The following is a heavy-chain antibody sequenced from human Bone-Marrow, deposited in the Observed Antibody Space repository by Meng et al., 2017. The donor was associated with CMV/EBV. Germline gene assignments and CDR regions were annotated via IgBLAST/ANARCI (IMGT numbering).Heavy chain of an antibody. CDR2: IYYSGST. V-gene: IGHV4-39*07. J-gene: IGHJ5*02. Sequence: SETLSLTCTVSGGSISSSSYYWGWIRQPPGKGLEWIGSIYYSGSTYYNPSLKSRVTISVDTSKNQFSLKLSSVTAADTAVYYCARDCSSTSCYLRSQGFAPWGQGHLVHVYS. CDR1: GGSISSSSYY. CDR3: ARDCSSTSCYLRSQGFAP. D-gene: IGHD2-2*01.